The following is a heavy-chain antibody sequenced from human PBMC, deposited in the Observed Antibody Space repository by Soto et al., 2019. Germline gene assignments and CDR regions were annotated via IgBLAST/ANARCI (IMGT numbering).Heavy chain of an antibody. V-gene: IGHV1-69*12. Sequence: QVQLVQSGAEVKKPGSSVKVSCKASGSTFSTYGISWVRQAPGQGLEWMGGIIPMFGTANYAQKFQGRVTITADESTSTAYMELSSLRSEDTAVYFCASIIVLVPAAKSWFDPWGQGTLVTVSS. CDR1: GSTFSTYG. CDR3: ASIIVLVPAAKSWFDP. J-gene: IGHJ5*02. D-gene: IGHD2-2*01. CDR2: IIPMFGTA.